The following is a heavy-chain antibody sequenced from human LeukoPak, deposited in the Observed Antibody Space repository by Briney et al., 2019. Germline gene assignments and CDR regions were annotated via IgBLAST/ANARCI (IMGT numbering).Heavy chain of an antibody. CDR2: ISGSGGST. CDR3: AKGGGATFDY. CDR1: GFTFSSYA. D-gene: IGHD1-26*01. V-gene: IGHV3-23*01. Sequence: GGSLRLSCAASGFTFSSYAMSWVRQAPGKGLEWVSAISGSGGSTYYADSVKGRFTISRDNSKNTLFLQMNSLRAGDTAVYYCAKGGGATFDYWGQGTLVTVSS. J-gene: IGHJ4*02.